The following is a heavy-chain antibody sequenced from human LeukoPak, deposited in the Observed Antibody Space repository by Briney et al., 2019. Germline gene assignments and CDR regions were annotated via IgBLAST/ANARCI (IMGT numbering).Heavy chain of an antibody. Sequence: GGSLRLSCAASGFTFSSYAMHWVRQAPDKGLEWVAVISYDGSNKYYADSVKGRFTISRDNSKNTLYLQMNSLRAEDTAVYYCASCRDGYNYYFDYWGQGTLVTVSS. CDR2: ISYDGSNK. D-gene: IGHD5-24*01. CDR1: GFTFSSYA. V-gene: IGHV3-30-3*01. J-gene: IGHJ4*02. CDR3: ASCRDGYNYYFDY.